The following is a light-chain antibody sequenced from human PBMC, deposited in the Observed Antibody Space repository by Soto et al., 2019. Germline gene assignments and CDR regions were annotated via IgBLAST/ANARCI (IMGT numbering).Light chain of an antibody. CDR3: CSYAGSSSVVV. CDR2: EGS. CDR1: SSDVGSYNL. V-gene: IGLV2-23*01. Sequence: QSALTQPASVSGSPGQSITISCTGTSSDVGSYNLVSWYQQHPGKAPKLMIYEGSKRPSGVSNRFSGSKSGNTASLTISGLQAEDEADYYCCSYAGSSSVVVLGGGTQLTVL. J-gene: IGLJ2*01.